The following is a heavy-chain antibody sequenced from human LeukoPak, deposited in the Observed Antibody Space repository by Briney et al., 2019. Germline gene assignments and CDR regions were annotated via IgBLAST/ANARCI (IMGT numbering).Heavy chain of an antibody. J-gene: IGHJ5*02. CDR3: ARGTRCIGGSCYSVFAWFDP. V-gene: IGHV4-4*07. CDR1: GGSISSYY. CDR2: IYRGGST. D-gene: IGHD2-15*01. Sequence: SETLSLTCTVSGGSISSYYWSWIRQPAGRGLEWIGRIYRGGSTNYNPSLKSRVTMSLDTSKNQFSLRLTSVTAADTAVYYCARGTRCIGGSCYSVFAWFDPWGQGTLVTVSS.